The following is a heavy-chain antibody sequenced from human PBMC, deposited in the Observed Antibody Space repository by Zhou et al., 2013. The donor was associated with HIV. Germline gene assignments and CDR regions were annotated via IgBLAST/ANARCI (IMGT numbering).Heavy chain of an antibody. Sequence: QIQLVQSGAEVKKPGASVKVSCETSGYTFTRSGISWVRQAPGQGLEWMGWISGYNGNTKYAQKFQGRVTITTDESTSTAYMELSSLRSEDTAVYYCARGLGYCSGGRCYTYYYYMDSWGKGTTVTVSS. CDR1: GYTFTRSG. CDR3: ARGLGYCSGGRCYTYYYYMDS. J-gene: IGHJ6*03. D-gene: IGHD2-15*01. CDR2: ISGYNGNT. V-gene: IGHV1-18*01.